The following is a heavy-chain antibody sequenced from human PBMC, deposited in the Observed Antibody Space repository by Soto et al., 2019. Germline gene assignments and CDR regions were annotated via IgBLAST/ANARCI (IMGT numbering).Heavy chain of an antibody. Sequence: ASVKVSCKASGYTFTSYGISWVRQAPGQGLEGMGWISAYNGNTNYAQKLQGSVTMTTDTSTSTAYMELRSLRSDDTAVYYCARDPPLGSCSGGSCHPFDYWGQGTLVTVSS. CDR2: ISAYNGNT. D-gene: IGHD2-15*01. V-gene: IGHV1-18*01. CDR3: ARDPPLGSCSGGSCHPFDY. J-gene: IGHJ4*02. CDR1: GYTFTSYG.